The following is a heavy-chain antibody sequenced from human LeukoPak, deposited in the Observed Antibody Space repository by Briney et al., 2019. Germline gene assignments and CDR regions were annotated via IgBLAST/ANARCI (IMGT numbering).Heavy chain of an antibody. CDR2: ISYDGSNK. CDR1: GFTFSSYG. Sequence: GGSLRLSCAASGFTFSSYGMHWVCQAPGKGLEWVAVISYDGSNKYYADSVKGRFTISRDNSKNTLYLQMNSLRAEDTAVYYCAKVFGRWELLQNLAYFDYWGQGTLVTVSS. J-gene: IGHJ4*02. D-gene: IGHD1-26*01. V-gene: IGHV3-30*18. CDR3: AKVFGRWELLQNLAYFDY.